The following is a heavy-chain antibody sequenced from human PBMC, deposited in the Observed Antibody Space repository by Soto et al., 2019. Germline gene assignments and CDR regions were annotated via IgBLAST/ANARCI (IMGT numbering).Heavy chain of an antibody. D-gene: IGHD2-2*02. CDR3: ARATIVAVKADIPRWFDT. V-gene: IGHV1-69*13. CDR2: IIPIFGTA. Sequence: SVKVSCKASGGTFSSYAISWVRQAPGQGLEWMGGIIPIFGTANYAQKFQGRVTITADESTSTAYMELSSLRSEDTAVYYCARATIVAVKADIPRWFDTWGQGTLVTVSS. J-gene: IGHJ5*02. CDR1: GGTFSSYA.